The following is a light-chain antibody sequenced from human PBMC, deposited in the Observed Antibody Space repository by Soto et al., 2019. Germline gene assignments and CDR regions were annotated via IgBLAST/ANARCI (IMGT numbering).Light chain of an antibody. CDR3: CSYAGSYSWV. CDR2: DVS. V-gene: IGLV2-11*01. J-gene: IGLJ3*02. Sequence: QSALTQPRSVSGSPGQSVTISCTGTSSDVGAYNYVSWYQHHPGKAPKLMIYDVSERPSGVPDRFSGSKSGNKASLTISGLQAEDEADYYCCSYAGSYSWVFGGGTKLTVL. CDR1: SSDVGAYNY.